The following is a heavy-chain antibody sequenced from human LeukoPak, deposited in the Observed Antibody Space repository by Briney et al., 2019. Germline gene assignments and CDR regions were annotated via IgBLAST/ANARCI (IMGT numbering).Heavy chain of an antibody. Sequence: GGSLRLSCAASGFTFSSYAMSWVRQAPGKGLEWVSSISGIAVSTYYADSVKGRFTISRDNSKNTLYLQMNSLRAEDTAMYFCTRFVYGARADESGGHWGQGTLVTVSS. D-gene: IGHD4/OR15-4a*01. CDR1: GFTFSSYA. V-gene: IGHV3-23*01. J-gene: IGHJ4*02. CDR2: ISGIAVST. CDR3: TRFVYGARADESGGH.